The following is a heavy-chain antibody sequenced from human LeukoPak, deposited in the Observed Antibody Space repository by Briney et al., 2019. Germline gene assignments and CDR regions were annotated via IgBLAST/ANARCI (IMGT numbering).Heavy chain of an antibody. CDR1: GFTFSSYA. J-gene: IGHJ4*02. D-gene: IGHD3-10*01. CDR3: VKVAKFYYGSESNYFFEH. V-gene: IGHV3-48*04. Sequence: GGSLRLSCAASGFTFSSYAMSWVRQAPGKGLEWVSYISSSSSTIYYADSVKGRFTISRDNAKNSVYLQMNSLRVEDTAIYFCVKVAKFYYGSESNYFFEHWGQGTPVTASS. CDR2: ISSSSSTI.